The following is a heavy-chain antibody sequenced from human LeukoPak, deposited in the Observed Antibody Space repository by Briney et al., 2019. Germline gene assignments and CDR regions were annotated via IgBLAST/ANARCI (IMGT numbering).Heavy chain of an antibody. V-gene: IGHV3-30*02. Sequence: GGSLRLSCAASGFTFRSYGMHWVRQAPGEGLEWVAFIRYDGSNKYYADSVKGRFTISRDNSKNTLYLQMNSLRAEDTAVYYCAKGFYYDSSGYPFFDYWGQGTLVTVSS. J-gene: IGHJ4*02. CDR2: IRYDGSNK. CDR3: AKGFYYDSSGYPFFDY. CDR1: GFTFRSYG. D-gene: IGHD3-22*01.